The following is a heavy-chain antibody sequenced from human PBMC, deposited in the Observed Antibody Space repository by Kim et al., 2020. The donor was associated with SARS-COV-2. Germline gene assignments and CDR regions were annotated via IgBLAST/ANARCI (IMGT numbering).Heavy chain of an antibody. CDR2: T. Sequence: TDYAAPVKGRFTISRDDSKNTLYLQMNSLKTEDTAVYYCTTDPGTIMYNYWGQGTLVTVSS. V-gene: IGHV3-15*01. CDR3: TTDPGTIMYNY. J-gene: IGHJ4*02. D-gene: IGHD1-20*01.